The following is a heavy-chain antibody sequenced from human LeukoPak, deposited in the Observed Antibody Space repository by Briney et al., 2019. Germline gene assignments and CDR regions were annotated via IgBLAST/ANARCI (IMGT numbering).Heavy chain of an antibody. CDR3: AGGKAAAGTY. J-gene: IGHJ4*02. V-gene: IGHV4-34*01. CDR1: GGSFSGYY. CDR2: INHSGST. Sequence: SETLSLTCAVYGGSFSGYYWSWIRQPPGKGLEWIGEINHSGSTNYNPSLKSRVTISVDTSKNQFSLKLSVVLAADTAVYYCAGGKAAAGTYWGQGTLVTVSS. D-gene: IGHD6-13*01.